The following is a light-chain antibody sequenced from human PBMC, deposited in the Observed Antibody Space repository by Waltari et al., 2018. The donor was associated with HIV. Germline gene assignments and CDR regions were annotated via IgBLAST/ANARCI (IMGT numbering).Light chain of an antibody. CDR2: DVS. CDR1: QDIRNY. CDR3: QHYDNLSRIT. V-gene: IGKV1-33*01. J-gene: IGKJ3*01. Sequence: DIQMTQSPSSLSASVGDRVTITCQASQDIRNYLNWYQQKPGKAPKVMFYDVSNLETGVPSRFSGSGSGTDFTVTISSLQPEDIGTYYCQHYDNLSRITFGPGTKVAIK.